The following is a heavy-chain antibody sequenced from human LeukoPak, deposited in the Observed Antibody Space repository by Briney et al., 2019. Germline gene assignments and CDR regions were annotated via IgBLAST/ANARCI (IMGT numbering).Heavy chain of an antibody. CDR1: GYTFTSHA. CDR3: ARDQAATNTQVRFCLD. V-gene: IGHV1-18*01. CDR2: ISAYNGNT. J-gene: IGHJ4*02. Sequence: ASVKVSCKASGYTFTSHAISWVRQAPGQGLEWMGWISAYNGNTNFAQKLQGRVTMTTDTSTSTAYMDLRSLRSDDTAVYYCARDQAATNTQVRFCLDWGQGTLVTVSS. D-gene: IGHD3-9*01.